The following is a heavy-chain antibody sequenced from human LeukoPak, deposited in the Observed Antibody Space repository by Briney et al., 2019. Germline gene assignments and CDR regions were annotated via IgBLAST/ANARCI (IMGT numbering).Heavy chain of an antibody. CDR3: ARPVVVTAIFHTNWYFDL. V-gene: IGHV1-8*03. Sequence: APVKVSCKASGYTFTSYDINWVRQATGQGLEWMGWMNPNSGNTGYAQKFQGRVTITRNTSISTAYMELCSLRAEDTALYYCARPVVVTAIFHTNWYFDLWGRGTLVTVSS. CDR2: MNPNSGNT. D-gene: IGHD2-21*02. CDR1: GYTFTSYD. J-gene: IGHJ2*01.